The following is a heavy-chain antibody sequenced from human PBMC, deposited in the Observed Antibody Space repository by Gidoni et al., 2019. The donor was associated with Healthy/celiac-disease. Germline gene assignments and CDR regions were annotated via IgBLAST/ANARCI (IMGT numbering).Heavy chain of an antibody. J-gene: IGHJ6*02. CDR1: GFTFSSYA. V-gene: IGHV3-30-3*01. CDR3: ARILTGYSWGMDV. Sequence: QVQLVESGGGVVQPGRSLRLSCAASGFTFSSYAMHWVRQAPGKGLEWVAVISYDGSNKYYADSVKGRFTISRDNSKNTLYLQMNSLRAEDTAVYYCARILTGYSWGMDVWGQGTTVTVSS. D-gene: IGHD3-9*01. CDR2: ISYDGSNK.